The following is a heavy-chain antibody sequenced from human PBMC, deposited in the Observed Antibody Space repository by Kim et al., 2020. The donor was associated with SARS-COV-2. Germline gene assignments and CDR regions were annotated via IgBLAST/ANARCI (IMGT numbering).Heavy chain of an antibody. D-gene: IGHD3-22*01. V-gene: IGHV1-58*01. J-gene: IGHJ5*02. Sequence: EQKFQERVTITRDRSTSTAYMERSSLRSEDTAVYYCVGVIVGSGAQFDPWGQGTLVTVSS. CDR3: VGVIVGSGAQFDP.